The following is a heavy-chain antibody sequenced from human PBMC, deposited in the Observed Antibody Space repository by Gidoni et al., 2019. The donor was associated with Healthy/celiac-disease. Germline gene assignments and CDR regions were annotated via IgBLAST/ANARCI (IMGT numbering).Heavy chain of an antibody. CDR2: ISYDGSNK. CDR3: AKDHGHGDYVRYFDY. CDR1: AFTSSSYG. V-gene: IGHV3-30*18. Sequence: QVQLVESGGGVVQPGRSLRPSCAASAFTSSSYGMHWVRQAPGKGLEWVAVISYDGSNKYYADSVKGRFTISRDNSKNTLYLQMNSLRAEDTAVYYCAKDHGHGDYVRYFDYWGQGTLVTVSS. J-gene: IGHJ4*02. D-gene: IGHD4-17*01.